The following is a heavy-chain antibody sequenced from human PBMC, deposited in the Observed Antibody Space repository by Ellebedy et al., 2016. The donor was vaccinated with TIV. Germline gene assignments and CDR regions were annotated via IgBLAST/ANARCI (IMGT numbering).Heavy chain of an antibody. CDR3: AREKPAADRDYFHYYGMDV. J-gene: IGHJ6*02. V-gene: IGHV3-13*01. CDR1: GFTFSRHD. CDR2: IGTAGDT. D-gene: IGHD6-13*01. Sequence: GGSLRLSXAASGFTFSRHDMHWVRQATGKGLEWVSAIGTAGDTYYPGSVKGRFTISRENAKNSLYLQMNSLRAEDTAVYYCAREKPAADRDYFHYYGMDVWGQGTTVTVSS.